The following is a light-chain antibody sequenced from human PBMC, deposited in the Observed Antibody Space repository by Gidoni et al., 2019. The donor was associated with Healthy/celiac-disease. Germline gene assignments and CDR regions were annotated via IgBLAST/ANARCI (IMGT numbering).Light chain of an antibody. CDR1: QSVSSY. Sequence: EIVLPQSPATLSLSPGERATLSCRASQSVSSYLAWYQQKPGQAPRLLIYDASNRATGIPARFSGSGSGTDFTLTISSLEPEDFAVYDCQQRSNWITFGGGTKVEIK. J-gene: IGKJ4*01. CDR3: QQRSNWIT. CDR2: DAS. V-gene: IGKV3-11*01.